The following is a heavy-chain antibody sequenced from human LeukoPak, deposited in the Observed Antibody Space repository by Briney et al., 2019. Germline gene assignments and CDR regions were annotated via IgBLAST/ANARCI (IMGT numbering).Heavy chain of an antibody. D-gene: IGHD6-13*01. Sequence: SETLSLTCTVSGGSISSYYWSWIRQPAGKGLEWIGRIYTSGSTNYNPSLKSRVTMSVDTSKNQFFLKLSSVTAADTAVYYCARDRGSYSSSWYGGLRAFDIWGQGTMVTVSS. CDR1: GGSISSYY. CDR3: ARDRGSYSSSWYGGLRAFDI. V-gene: IGHV4-4*07. J-gene: IGHJ3*02. CDR2: IYTSGST.